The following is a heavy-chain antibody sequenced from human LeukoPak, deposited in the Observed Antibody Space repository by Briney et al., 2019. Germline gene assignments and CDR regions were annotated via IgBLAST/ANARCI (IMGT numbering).Heavy chain of an antibody. CDR3: ARHYSYGLDPFEI. V-gene: IGHV5-51*01. Sequence: GGSLRLSCAASGLTFSSYWMSWVRQVPGKGLEWMWSIYPGDSDTIYSPSFKGQFTISADNSTTTAYLQWSSLKASDTAMYFCARHYSYGLDPFEIWGQGTMVTVSS. CDR1: GLTFSSYW. CDR2: IYPGDSDT. D-gene: IGHD5-18*01. J-gene: IGHJ3*02.